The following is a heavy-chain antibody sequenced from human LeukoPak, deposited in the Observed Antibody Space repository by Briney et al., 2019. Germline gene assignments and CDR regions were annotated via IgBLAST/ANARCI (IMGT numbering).Heavy chain of an antibody. Sequence: KPSGTLSLTCAVSGGSISSSNWWSWVRQPPGKGLEWIGEIYHSGSTNYNPSLKSRVTISVDTSKNQFSLKLSSVTAADTAVYYCAGRATVKNWFDPWGQGTLVTVSS. CDR3: AGRATVKNWFDP. CDR1: GGSISSSNW. J-gene: IGHJ5*02. V-gene: IGHV4-4*02. CDR2: IYHSGST. D-gene: IGHD4-17*01.